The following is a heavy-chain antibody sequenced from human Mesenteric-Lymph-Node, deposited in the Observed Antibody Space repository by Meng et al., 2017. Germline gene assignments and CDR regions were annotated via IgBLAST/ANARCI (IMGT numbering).Heavy chain of an antibody. CDR2: IYHSGST. Sequence: QVQLQEAGPGLAKPSQTRTLTCAVAVGSISSCGYSWSWIWQPPGKGLEWIGYIYHSGSTYYNPSLKSRVTISVDKSKNQFSLKLSSVTAADTAVYYCLKIAAAGTVDYWGQGTLVTVSS. CDR3: LKIAAAGTVDY. V-gene: IGHV4-30-2*01. D-gene: IGHD6-13*01. CDR1: VGSISSCGYS. J-gene: IGHJ4*02.